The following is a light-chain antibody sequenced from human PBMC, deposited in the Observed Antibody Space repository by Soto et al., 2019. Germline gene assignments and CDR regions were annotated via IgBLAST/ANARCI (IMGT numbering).Light chain of an antibody. CDR1: QTVINTH. CDR2: ATS. Sequence: IILTQSPGTLSLSPGERATLSCKANQTVINTHLAWYQQKPGQAPTLLIYATSNSATGIPDRFSGSGSGRDFTLTIYRLEPEDFAVYYCQQYDSSSDTFGQGTRLDLK. CDR3: QQYDSSSDT. J-gene: IGKJ5*01. V-gene: IGKV3-20*01.